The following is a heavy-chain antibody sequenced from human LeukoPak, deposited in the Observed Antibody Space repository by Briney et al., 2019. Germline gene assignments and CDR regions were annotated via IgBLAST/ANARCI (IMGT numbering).Heavy chain of an antibody. CDR1: GYSFTSYW. Sequence: GESLEISCKGSGYSFTSYWIGWVRQMPGKGLESMGIIYPGDSDTRYSPSFQGQVTISADKSISTAYLQWSSLKASDTAMYYCARSMSSSWSAEYFQHWGQGTLVTVSS. CDR2: IYPGDSDT. CDR3: ARSMSSSWSAEYFQH. J-gene: IGHJ1*01. D-gene: IGHD6-13*01. V-gene: IGHV5-51*01.